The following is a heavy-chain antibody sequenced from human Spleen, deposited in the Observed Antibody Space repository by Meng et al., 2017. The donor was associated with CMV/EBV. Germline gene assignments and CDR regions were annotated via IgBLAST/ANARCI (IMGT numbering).Heavy chain of an antibody. D-gene: IGHD6-19*01. J-gene: IGHJ4*02. V-gene: IGHV3-23*01. CDR1: GFTFSRYE. CDR3: AKDRVVEVAGHYFDY. CDR2: ISGSGYST. Sequence: GGSLRLSCITSGFTFSRYELNWVRQAPGKGLEWVSAISGSGYSTNFADSVKGRFTISRDNSKNTLYLQMNSLRADDTAVYYCAKDRVVEVAGHYFDYWGQGTRVTVSS.